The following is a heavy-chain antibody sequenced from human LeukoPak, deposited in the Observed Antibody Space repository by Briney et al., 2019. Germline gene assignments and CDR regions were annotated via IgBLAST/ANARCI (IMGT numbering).Heavy chain of an antibody. CDR2: INPNSGGT. CDR3: ARVRSGRPSYFSLWSGYLY. J-gene: IGHJ4*02. CDR1: GYTFTGYY. V-gene: IGHV1-2*02. Sequence: GASVKVSCKASGYTFTGYYMHWVRQAPGQGLEWMGWINPNSGGTNYAQKFQGRVTMARDTSISTAYMELSRLRSDDTAVYYYARVRSGRPSYFSLWSGYLYWGQGTLVTVSS. D-gene: IGHD3-3*01.